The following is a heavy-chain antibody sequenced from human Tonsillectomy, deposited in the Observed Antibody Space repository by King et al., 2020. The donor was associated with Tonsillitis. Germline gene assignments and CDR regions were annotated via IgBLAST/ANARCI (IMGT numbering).Heavy chain of an antibody. V-gene: IGHV3-9*01. CDR2: ISWNSGSI. CDR3: AKGTYDRLTGNMDV. J-gene: IGHJ6*03. D-gene: IGHD3-9*01. Sequence: VQLVESGGGLVQPGRSLRLSCTASGFTFDNYAMHWARQAPGKGLEWVSGISWNSGSIGYADSVKGRFTISRDNAKNSLYLQMNSLRPEDTALYYCAKGTYDRLTGNMDVWGKGTTVTVSS. CDR1: GFTFDNYA.